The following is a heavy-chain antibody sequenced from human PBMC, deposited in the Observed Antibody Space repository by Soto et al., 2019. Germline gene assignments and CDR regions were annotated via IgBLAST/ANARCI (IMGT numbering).Heavy chain of an antibody. CDR2: IWYDGSNK. CDR3: ARKSPFFYVFWFVFFGGGYYGRAV. Sequence: GGSLRLSCAASGFTFSSYGMHWVRQAPGKGLEWVAVIWYDGSNKYYADSVKGRFTISRDNSKNTLYLQMNSLRAEDTAVYYFARKSPFFYVFWFVFFGGGYYGRAVGAKGPTAPVSS. J-gene: IGHJ6*04. D-gene: IGHD3-3*01. CDR1: GFTFSSYG. V-gene: IGHV3-33*01.